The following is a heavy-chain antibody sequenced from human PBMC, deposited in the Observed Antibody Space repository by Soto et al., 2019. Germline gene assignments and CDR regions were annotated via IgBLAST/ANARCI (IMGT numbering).Heavy chain of an antibody. Sequence: GESLKISCKASGYSFTKYWIAWVRQMPGKGLEYMGIISPGDSDSRYSPSFQGQVTISVDRSITTAYLEWTSLKASDTAMYYCARQVGIAAAGTGDAFETWGQGTMVTVAS. J-gene: IGHJ3*02. D-gene: IGHD6-13*01. CDR1: GYSFTKYW. CDR2: ISPGDSDS. CDR3: ARQVGIAAAGTGDAFET. V-gene: IGHV5-51*01.